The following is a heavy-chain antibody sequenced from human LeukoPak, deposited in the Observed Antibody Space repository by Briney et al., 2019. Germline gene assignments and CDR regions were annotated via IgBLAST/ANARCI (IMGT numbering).Heavy chain of an antibody. Sequence: GGSLRLSCAASGFTFSSHSMYWVRQAPGEGLEWVAFISYEGSKIQYADSVKGRFTISRDNSNNILYLQMDSLRSEDTALYFCAKGPDGFDYWGQGTLVTVAS. CDR2: ISYEGSKI. CDR1: GFTFSSHS. D-gene: IGHD1-14*01. CDR3: AKGPDGFDY. V-gene: IGHV3-30*16. J-gene: IGHJ4*02.